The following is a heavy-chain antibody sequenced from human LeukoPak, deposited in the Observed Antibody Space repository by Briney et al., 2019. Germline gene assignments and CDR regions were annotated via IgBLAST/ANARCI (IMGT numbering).Heavy chain of an antibody. D-gene: IGHD2-2*01. CDR3: VREAGSTRFLDY. CDR2: INTSGST. J-gene: IGHJ4*02. CDR1: GGFISGFL. Sequence: ETPSPTRRGSGGFISGFLRGLVRAPPGEGTEWIGRINTSGSTNYNPSLKSRVTMSVDTSKNQFSLELSSVTAADTAVYYCVREAGSTRFLDYWGQGTLVTVSS. V-gene: IGHV4-4*07.